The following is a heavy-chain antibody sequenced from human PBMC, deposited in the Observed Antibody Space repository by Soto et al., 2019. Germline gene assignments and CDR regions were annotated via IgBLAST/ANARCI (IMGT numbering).Heavy chain of an antibody. Sequence: SETLSLTCTVSGGSISSSSYYWGWIRQPPGKGLEWIGNIYYSGSTNYNPSLKSRVTISVDTSKNQFSLKLSSVTAADTAVSYCARYNWNSNKFDYWGQGTLVTVSS. V-gene: IGHV4-61*05. CDR1: GGSISSSSYY. J-gene: IGHJ4*02. CDR2: IYYSGST. CDR3: ARYNWNSNKFDY. D-gene: IGHD1-7*01.